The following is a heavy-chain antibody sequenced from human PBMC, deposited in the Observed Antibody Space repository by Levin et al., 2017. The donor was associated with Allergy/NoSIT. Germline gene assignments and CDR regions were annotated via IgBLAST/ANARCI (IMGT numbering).Heavy chain of an antibody. D-gene: IGHD2-15*01. V-gene: IGHV3-21*01. CDR2: ISSSSSYI. CDR1: GFTFTSYS. J-gene: IGHJ3*01. CDR3: AREKGGKYCSGGSCFSTVEAFDV. Sequence: PGGSLRLSCAASGFTFTSYSMNWVRQAPGQGLEWVSSISSSSSYIYYADSVKGRFTISRDTAKNSLYLQMNRLRAEDTAVYYFAREKGGKYCSGGSCFSTVEAFDVWGQGTVVTVSS.